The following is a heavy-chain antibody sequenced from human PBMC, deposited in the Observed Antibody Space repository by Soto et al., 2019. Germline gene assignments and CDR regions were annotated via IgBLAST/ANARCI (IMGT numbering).Heavy chain of an antibody. CDR2: ISGSGGST. V-gene: IGHV3-23*01. D-gene: IGHD4-17*01. CDR1: GFTFSSYA. Sequence: PGGSLRLSCAASGFTFSSYAMSWVRQAPGKGLEWVSAISGSGGSTYYADSVKGRFTISRDNSKNTLYLQMNSLRAEDTAVYYCANWGSTTVTTFYFDYWGQGTLVTVSS. CDR3: ANWGSTTVTTFYFDY. J-gene: IGHJ4*02.